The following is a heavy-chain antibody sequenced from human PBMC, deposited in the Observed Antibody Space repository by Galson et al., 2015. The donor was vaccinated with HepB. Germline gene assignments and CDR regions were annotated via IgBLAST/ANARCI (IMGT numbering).Heavy chain of an antibody. V-gene: IGHV3-13*01. CDR2: IGSGGDS. CDR3: ARERSDRPTRDHSGDSDWYFDV. CDR1: GFTFSRSD. J-gene: IGHJ2*01. D-gene: IGHD2-15*01. Sequence: SLRLSCAASGFTFSRSDMHWVRQVTGTGLEWVSAIGSGGDSYYEDSVKGRFIITSENVKNSLFLQMDSIRAGDTAIYYYARERSDRPTRDHSGDSDWYFDVWGRGTLVTVSS.